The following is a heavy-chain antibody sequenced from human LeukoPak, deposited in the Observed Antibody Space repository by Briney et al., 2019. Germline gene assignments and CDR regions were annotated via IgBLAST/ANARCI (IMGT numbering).Heavy chain of an antibody. CDR1: GFAFSSYD. D-gene: IGHD1-26*01. CDR2: IRYDGSNK. V-gene: IGHV3-30*02. J-gene: IGHJ4*02. CDR3: ARDSEGIDYVDY. Sequence: PGGSLRLSCEASGFAFSSYDMHWVRQAPGKGLEWVAFIRYDGSNKYYADSVKGRFTISRDNSKNTMYMQMNSLRVEDTAVYYCARDSEGIDYVDYWGQGTLVTVSS.